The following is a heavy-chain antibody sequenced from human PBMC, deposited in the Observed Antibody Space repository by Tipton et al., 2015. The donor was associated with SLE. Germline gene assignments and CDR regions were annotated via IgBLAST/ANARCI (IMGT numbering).Heavy chain of an antibody. J-gene: IGHJ5*02. CDR1: GGSIRNYY. D-gene: IGHD6-13*01. V-gene: IGHV4-59*01. CDR3: ARVVKGTSWYWFDP. Sequence: TLSLTCTVSGGSIRNYYWTWIRQPPGKGLEWIGHIYYSGSTNYNPSLKSRVTISVDTSKKQLSLKLSTVTAADTAVYYCARVVKGTSWYWFDPWGQGTLVTVSS. CDR2: IYYSGST.